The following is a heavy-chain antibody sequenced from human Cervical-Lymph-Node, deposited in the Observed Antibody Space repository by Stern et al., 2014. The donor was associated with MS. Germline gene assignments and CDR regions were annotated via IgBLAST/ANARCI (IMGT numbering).Heavy chain of an antibody. Sequence: QVQLQESGPGLVKSSETLSLTCTVSGGSISTYYWSWIRQPPGKGLEWIGYIYYSGTTNYNPSLKGRFTISVNSSKNHFSLKLNSLTAADTAMYYCASHHSTGWYAFDIWGQGTMVTVSS. J-gene: IGHJ3*02. CDR1: GGSISTYY. V-gene: IGHV4-59*08. CDR2: IYYSGTT. D-gene: IGHD6-19*01. CDR3: ASHHSTGWYAFDI.